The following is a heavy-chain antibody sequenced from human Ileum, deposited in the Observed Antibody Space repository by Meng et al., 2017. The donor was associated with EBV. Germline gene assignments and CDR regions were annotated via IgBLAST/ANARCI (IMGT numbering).Heavy chain of an antibody. CDR3: AHRSPGTYYRY. D-gene: IGHD1-26*01. CDR1: GFLLSASGVG. J-gene: IGHJ4*02. Sequence: QITLKESGPTLVKPXXXXLLXCTVSGFLLSASGVGVGWIRQPPGKALEWLALIFWNDGKRFSPSLKSRLTITRDTSKTQVVLTMTDMDPVDTATYYCAHRSPGTYYRYWGQGTLVTVSS. CDR2: IFWNDGK. V-gene: IGHV2-5*01.